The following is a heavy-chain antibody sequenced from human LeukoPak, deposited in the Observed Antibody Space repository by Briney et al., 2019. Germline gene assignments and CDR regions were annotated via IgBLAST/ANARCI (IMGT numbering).Heavy chain of an antibody. CDR3: AKSDCGSDGCKLLNY. D-gene: IGHD3-10*01. Sequence: GASVKVSCKASGYTFTSYGISWVRQAPGQGLEWMGWISAYNGNTNYAQKLQGRVTMTTDTSTSTAYMELRSLRSDDTAVYYCAKSDCGSDGCKLLNYWGQGTLVTASS. J-gene: IGHJ4*02. CDR2: ISAYNGNT. V-gene: IGHV1-18*01. CDR1: GYTFTSYG.